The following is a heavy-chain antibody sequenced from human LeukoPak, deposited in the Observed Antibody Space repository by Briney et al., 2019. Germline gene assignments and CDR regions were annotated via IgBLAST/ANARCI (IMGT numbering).Heavy chain of an antibody. Sequence: GGSLRLSCAASGFTFDDYAMRWVRQAPGKGLEWVSGISWNSGSIGYADSVKGRFTISRDNAKNSLYLQMNSLRAEDTALYYCAKDRARYSGSDYSMNYWGQGTLVTVSS. J-gene: IGHJ4*02. CDR2: ISWNSGSI. D-gene: IGHD1-26*01. CDR3: AKDRARYSGSDYSMNY. CDR1: GFTFDDYA. V-gene: IGHV3-9*01.